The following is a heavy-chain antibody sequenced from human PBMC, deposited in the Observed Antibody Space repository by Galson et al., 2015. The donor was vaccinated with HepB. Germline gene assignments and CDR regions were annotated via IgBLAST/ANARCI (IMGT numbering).Heavy chain of an antibody. V-gene: IGHV1-18*01. J-gene: IGHJ3*02. D-gene: IGHD1-14*01. CDR1: AYTFANYG. CDR3: AITQDDPEDAFDI. Sequence: SVKVSCKASAYTFANYGISWVRQAPGQGLEWMGWISAYSGNTNYAQKFQGRATMTTDTSTSTTYMELRSLRYDDTAVYYCAITQDDPEDAFDIWGQGTMVTVSS. CDR2: ISAYSGNT.